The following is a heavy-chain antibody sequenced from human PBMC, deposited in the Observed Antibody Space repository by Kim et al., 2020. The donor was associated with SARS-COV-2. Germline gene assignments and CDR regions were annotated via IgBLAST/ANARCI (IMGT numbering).Heavy chain of an antibody. V-gene: IGHV3-33*01. CDR1: GFSFSSYG. Sequence: PGGSLRLSCAASGFSFSSYGMHWVRQAPGKGLEWVALIWYDGSNKYYADSVKGRFTISRDNSRSTLYLQMNSLRAEDTAVYYCARVNYTSSWYADYWGQGTLVTVSS. CDR2: IWYDGSNK. J-gene: IGHJ4*02. CDR3: ARVNYTSSWYADY. D-gene: IGHD6-13*01.